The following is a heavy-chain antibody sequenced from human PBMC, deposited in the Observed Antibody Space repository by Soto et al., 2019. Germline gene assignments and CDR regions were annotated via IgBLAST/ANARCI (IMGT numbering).Heavy chain of an antibody. Sequence: SQTLSLTCAISGDSVSGNSAAWNWIRQSPSRGLEWLGRTYYRSRWYNDYAVSVKSRITVTPDTSKNQFSLHLNSVTPEDTAVYYWARESPYYVSSDSYFDYWGQGALVTVSS. J-gene: IGHJ4*02. D-gene: IGHD3-16*01. V-gene: IGHV6-1*01. CDR3: ARESPYYVSSDSYFDY. CDR2: TYYRSRWYN. CDR1: GDSVSGNSAA.